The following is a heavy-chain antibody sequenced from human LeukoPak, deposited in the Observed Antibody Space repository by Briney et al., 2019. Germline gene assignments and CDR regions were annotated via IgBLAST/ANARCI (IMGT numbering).Heavy chain of an antibody. CDR2: IIPFFGTA. D-gene: IGHD2-2*01. V-gene: IGHV1-69*13. CDR3: ARDRVDCSSTTCSDYYHYYNMDV. J-gene: IGHJ6*03. Sequence: SVKVSCKASGGTFSSHALSWVRQAPGQGLEWMGGIIPFFGTANYAQRFQGRVTITADESTSTAYMEMSSQRSEDTAVYYCARDRVDCSSTTCSDYYHYYNMDVWGKGTTVTVYS. CDR1: GGTFSSHA.